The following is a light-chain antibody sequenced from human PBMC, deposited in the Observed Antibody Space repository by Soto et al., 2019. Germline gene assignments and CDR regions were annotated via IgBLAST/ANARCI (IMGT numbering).Light chain of an antibody. CDR1: QSVTSK. CDR3: QQYNYWPIT. V-gene: IGKV3-15*01. J-gene: IGKJ5*01. Sequence: VLTQSPGTLSLSPGERATLSCGASQSVTSKLAWYQQKPGQAPRLLIYGASKRATGFPARFSGSGSGTDFTLTISSPQSEDFAVYYCQQYNYWPITFGQGTRLEIK. CDR2: GAS.